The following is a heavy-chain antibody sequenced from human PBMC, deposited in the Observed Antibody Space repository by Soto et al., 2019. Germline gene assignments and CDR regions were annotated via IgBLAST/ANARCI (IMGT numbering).Heavy chain of an antibody. V-gene: IGHV3-23*01. Sequence: EVQLLESGGGLVQPGGSLRLSCAASGFTLSSYVMSWVRQAPGKGLEWVSGISGSGGSTYYADSVKGRFTISRDNSKNTLYLQMNSLRAEDTAVYYCAKEHTSAFAVHYMDVWGKGTTVTVSS. D-gene: IGHD3-10*02. CDR2: ISGSGGST. CDR1: GFTLSSYV. CDR3: AKEHTSAFAVHYMDV. J-gene: IGHJ6*03.